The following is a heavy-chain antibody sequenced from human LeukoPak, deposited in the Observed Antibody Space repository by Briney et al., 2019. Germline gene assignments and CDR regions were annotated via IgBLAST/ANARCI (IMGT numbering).Heavy chain of an antibody. V-gene: IGHV3-30*18. CDR2: ISYDGSNK. Sequence: GGSLRLSCAASGFTFSSYGMHWVRQAPGKGLEWVAVISYDGSNKYYADSVKGRFTVSRDNSKNTLYLQMNSLRAEDTAVYYCAKDGIALAGPFDYWGQGTLVTVSS. CDR3: AKDGIALAGPFDY. J-gene: IGHJ4*02. CDR1: GFTFSSYG. D-gene: IGHD6-19*01.